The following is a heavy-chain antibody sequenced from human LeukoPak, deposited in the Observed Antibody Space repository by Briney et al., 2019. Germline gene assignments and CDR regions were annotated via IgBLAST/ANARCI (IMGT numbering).Heavy chain of an antibody. CDR2: ISSSSSYI. D-gene: IGHD3-9*01. J-gene: IGHJ3*02. CDR1: GFTFSNYA. CDR3: ARVYDILTGYYNEAFDI. Sequence: GGSLRLSCAASGFTFSNYAMNWVRQAPGKGLEWVSSISSSSSYIYYADSVKGRFTISRDNAKNSLYLQMNSLRAEDTAVYYCARVYDILTGYYNEAFDIWGQGTMVTVSS. V-gene: IGHV3-21*01.